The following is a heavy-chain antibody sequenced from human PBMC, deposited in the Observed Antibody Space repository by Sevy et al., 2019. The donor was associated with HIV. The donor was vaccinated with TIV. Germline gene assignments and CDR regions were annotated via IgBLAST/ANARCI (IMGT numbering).Heavy chain of an antibody. Sequence: GGSLRLSCAASGFTFSIIYMNWVRQSPGKGLEWVGRMKSKTEGGTTDYAAHVKDRFTMSRDDSKNTLYLQMNSLKGDDTAVYSCTTLGFPNWASDVFDIWGQGTMVTVSS. CDR2: MKSKTEGGTT. CDR1: GFTFSIIY. J-gene: IGHJ3*02. CDR3: TTLGFPNWASDVFDI. D-gene: IGHD2-15*01. V-gene: IGHV3-15*01.